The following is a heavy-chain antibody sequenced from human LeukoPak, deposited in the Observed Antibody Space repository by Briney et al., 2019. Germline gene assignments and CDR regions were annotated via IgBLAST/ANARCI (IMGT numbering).Heavy chain of an antibody. J-gene: IGHJ6*03. D-gene: IGHD3-10*01. CDR1: GYTFTSYD. Sequence: ASVKVSCTASGYTFTSYDINWVRQAPGQGLEWMGIINPSGGSTNYAQKFQGRVTMTRDTSTSTVYMELSSLKSEDTAVYYCARGPRITMVRGGQWYYYMDVWGKGTTVTIS. CDR3: ARGPRITMVRGGQWYYYMDV. CDR2: INPSGGST. V-gene: IGHV1-46*01.